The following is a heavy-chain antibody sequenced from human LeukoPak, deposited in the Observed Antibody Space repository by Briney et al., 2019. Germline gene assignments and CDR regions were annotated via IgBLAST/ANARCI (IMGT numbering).Heavy chain of an antibody. J-gene: IGHJ6*02. CDR2: ISAYNGNT. CDR3: AREGGRIVVHYYYYGMDV. CDR1: GYTFTNYG. Sequence: GASVKVSCKASGYTFTNYGFSWVGQAPGQRLEGMGWISAYNGNTKYAQKLQGRVTMTTDTSTSTDYMELRSLRSDDTAVYYCAREGGRIVVHYYYYGMDVWGQGTTVTVSS. V-gene: IGHV1-18*01. D-gene: IGHD2-21*01.